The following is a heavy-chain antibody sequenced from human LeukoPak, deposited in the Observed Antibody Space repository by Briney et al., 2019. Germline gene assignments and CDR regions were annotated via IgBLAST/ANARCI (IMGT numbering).Heavy chain of an antibody. V-gene: IGHV4-59*01. CDR3: ASISGWLDY. D-gene: IGHD6-19*01. CDR1: GGSISSYY. Sequence: SETLSLTCTVSGGSISSYYWSWIRQPPGKGLEWIGYIYYSGSTDYNPSLKSRVTISVDTSKNQSSLRLSSVTAADTAVYYCASISGWLDYWGQGTLVTVSS. J-gene: IGHJ4*02. CDR2: IYYSGST.